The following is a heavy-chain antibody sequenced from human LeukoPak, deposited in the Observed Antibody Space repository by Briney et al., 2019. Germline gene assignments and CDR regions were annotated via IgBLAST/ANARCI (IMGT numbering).Heavy chain of an antibody. D-gene: IGHD2-15*01. J-gene: IGHJ6*03. CDR2: ISAHNGNT. CDR1: GYTFTSYG. CDR3: ARDGVVVAADYYYYMDV. V-gene: IGHV1-18*01. Sequence: ASVKVSCKASGYTFTSYGISWVRQAPGQGLEWMGWISAHNGNTNYAQELQGRVTMTTDTSTSTAYMELRSLRSDDTAVYYCARDGVVVAADYYYYMDVWGKGTTVTVSS.